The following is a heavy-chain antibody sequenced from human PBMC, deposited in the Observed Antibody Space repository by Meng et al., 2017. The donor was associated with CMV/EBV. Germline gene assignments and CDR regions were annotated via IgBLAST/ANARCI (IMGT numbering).Heavy chain of an antibody. CDR3: AKVAYPYCSSTSCQLYYFDY. D-gene: IGHD2-2*01. CDR1: GFTFDDYA. Sequence: GGSLRLSCAASGFTFDDYAMLWVRQAPGKGLEWVSLISWDGGSTYYADSVKGRFTISRDNSKNTLYLQMNSLRAEDTALYYCAKVAYPYCSSTSCQLYYFDYWGQGTLVTVLL. J-gene: IGHJ4*02. V-gene: IGHV3-43D*03. CDR2: ISWDGGST.